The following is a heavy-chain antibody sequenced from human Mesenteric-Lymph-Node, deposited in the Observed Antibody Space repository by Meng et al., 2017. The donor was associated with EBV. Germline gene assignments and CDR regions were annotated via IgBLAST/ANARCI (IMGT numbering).Heavy chain of an antibody. D-gene: IGHD2-15*01. CDR2: IYYSGST. CDR3: ANGYCSGGSCYPGDY. Sequence: LQRQESGPGLVKPSETLSLTCTVSGALISRSSYYWGWIRQPPGKGLEWIGSIYYSGSTYYNPSLKSRVTISVDTSKNQFSLKLSSVTAADTAVYYCANGYCSGGSCYPGDYWGQGTLVTVSS. CDR1: GALISRSSYY. V-gene: IGHV4-39*07. J-gene: IGHJ4*02.